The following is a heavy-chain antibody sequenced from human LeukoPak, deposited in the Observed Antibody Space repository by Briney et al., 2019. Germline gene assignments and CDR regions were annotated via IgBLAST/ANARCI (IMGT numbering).Heavy chain of an antibody. CDR2: ISSSSSTI. D-gene: IGHD3-10*01. Sequence: GGTLRLSCAASGFTFSSYSMNWVRQASGKGLEWVSYISSSSSTIYYADSVKGQFTISRDNAKNSLYLQMNSLRAEDTAVYYCARDPYGSGIMDVWGKGTTVTVS. J-gene: IGHJ6*03. CDR3: ARDPYGSGIMDV. V-gene: IGHV3-48*01. CDR1: GFTFSSYS.